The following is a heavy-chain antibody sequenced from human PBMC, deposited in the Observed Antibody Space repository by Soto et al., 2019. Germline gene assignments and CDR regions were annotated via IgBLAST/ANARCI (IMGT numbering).Heavy chain of an antibody. D-gene: IGHD2-2*01. CDR1: GFTFSSYW. CDR2: INSDGSST. J-gene: IGHJ6*02. Sequence: EVQLVESGGGLVQPGGSLRLSCAASGFTFSSYWMHWVRQAPGKGLVWVSRINSDGSSTSYADSVKGRFTISRDNAKNKLYLKRNSRRAEDTAVYYWARDCTSCWGYGMDVWAQGPTATVSS. CDR3: ARDCTSCWGYGMDV. V-gene: IGHV3-74*01.